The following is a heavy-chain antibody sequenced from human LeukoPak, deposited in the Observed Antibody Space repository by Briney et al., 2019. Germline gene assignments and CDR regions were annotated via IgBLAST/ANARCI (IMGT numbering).Heavy chain of an antibody. CDR3: ARAWGYYRSYYFDY. Sequence: PPKTWSPTWLFLGASLARGGYSGTWSRQPPGRGLGWFGYIYHSGSTYYNPSLKSRVTISVDRSKNQFSLKLSSVTAADTAVYYCARAWGYYRSYYFDYWGQGTLVTVSS. V-gene: IGHV4-30-2*01. CDR2: IYHSGST. J-gene: IGHJ4*02. CDR1: GASLARGGYS. D-gene: IGHD3-22*01.